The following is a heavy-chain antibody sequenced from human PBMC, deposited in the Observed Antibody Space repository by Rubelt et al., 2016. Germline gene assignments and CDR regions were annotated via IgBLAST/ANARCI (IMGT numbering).Heavy chain of an antibody. CDR1: GGSISSSSYY. Sequence: LQESGPGLVKPSETLSLTCTVSGGSISSSSYYWGWIRQPPGKGLEWIGSIYYSGSTYYNPSLKSRVTISVDTSKNQFSLKLSSVTAADTAVYYCARHVVATIHGMGYFDYWGQGTLVTVSS. V-gene: IGHV4-39*01. CDR3: ARHVVATIHGMGYFDY. CDR2: IYYSGST. J-gene: IGHJ4*02. D-gene: IGHD5-24*01.